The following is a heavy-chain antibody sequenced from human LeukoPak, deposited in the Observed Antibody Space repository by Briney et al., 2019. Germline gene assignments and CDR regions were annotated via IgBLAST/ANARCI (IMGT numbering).Heavy chain of an antibody. D-gene: IGHD3-10*01. CDR1: GFTFSSYA. CDR2: ISGSGGST. J-gene: IGHJ4*02. Sequence: GGSLRLSCAASGFTFSSYAMSWVRQAPGKGLEWVSAISGSGGSTYYADSVKGRFTISRDNSKNTLYLQTNSLRAEDTAVYYCAKGSIKGFGELLLYFDYWGQGTLVTVSS. CDR3: AKGSIKGFGELLLYFDY. V-gene: IGHV3-23*01.